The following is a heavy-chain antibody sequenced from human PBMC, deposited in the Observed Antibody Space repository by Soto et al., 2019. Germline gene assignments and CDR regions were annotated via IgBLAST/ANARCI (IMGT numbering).Heavy chain of an antibody. D-gene: IGHD3-22*01. CDR2: IIPILGIA. CDR3: AREMAYYYDSSGYFYGSFDY. CDR1: GGTFSSYT. Sequence: QVQLVQSGAEVKKPGSSVKVSCKASGGTFSSYTISWVRQAPGQGLEWMGRIIPILGIANYAQKFQGRVTIAEDKPTGTAYMELSSLRSEATAVYYCAREMAYYYDSSGYFYGSFDYWGQGTLVTVSS. V-gene: IGHV1-69*02. J-gene: IGHJ4*02.